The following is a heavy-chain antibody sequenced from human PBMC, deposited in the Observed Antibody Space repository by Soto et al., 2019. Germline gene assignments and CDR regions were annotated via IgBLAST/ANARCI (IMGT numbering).Heavy chain of an antibody. CDR2: VRPLFGAA. V-gene: IGHV1-69*01. J-gene: IGHJ6*02. Sequence: QVQLVQSGAEVRKPGSSVKVSCKASGGSLKGYGIGWVRQAPGQGLEWMGGVRPLFGAANYAQKFQARVTIIADASTSTVKMKLSSLTSEDTARYDFAIVLYYASGRYSPYVMNVLGQGTPITVSS. CDR1: GGSLKGYG. CDR3: AIVLYYASGRYSPYVMNV. D-gene: IGHD3-10*01.